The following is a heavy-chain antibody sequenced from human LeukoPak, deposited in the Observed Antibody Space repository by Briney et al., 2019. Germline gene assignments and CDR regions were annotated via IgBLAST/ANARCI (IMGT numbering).Heavy chain of an antibody. Sequence: GESLKISCKGSGYSFTTYWIGWVRQMPGKGLEWIGIIFPGDSDTRYSPSFQGQVTISADKSISTAYLQWSSLKASDTAMYYCASAVEMATIVYDAFDIWGQGTMVTVSS. J-gene: IGHJ3*02. V-gene: IGHV5-51*01. CDR2: IFPGDSDT. CDR1: GYSFTTYW. D-gene: IGHD5-24*01. CDR3: ASAVEMATIVYDAFDI.